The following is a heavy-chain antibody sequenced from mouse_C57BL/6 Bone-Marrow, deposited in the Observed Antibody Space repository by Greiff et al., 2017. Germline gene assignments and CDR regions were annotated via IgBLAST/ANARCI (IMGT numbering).Heavy chain of an antibody. V-gene: IGHV5-17*01. CDR2: ISSGSSTI. CDR1: GFTFSDYG. CDR3: ARRDYYYRVHWFAY. D-gene: IGHD2-14*01. J-gene: IGHJ3*01. Sequence: EVQLMESGGGLVKPGGSLQLSCAASGFTFSDYGMHWVRQAPEKRLEWIAYISSGSSTIYYAAPVKGPFTISRENAKHTLFLQMTSLGSEDTAMYYCARRDYYYRVHWFAYWGQGTLVTVSA.